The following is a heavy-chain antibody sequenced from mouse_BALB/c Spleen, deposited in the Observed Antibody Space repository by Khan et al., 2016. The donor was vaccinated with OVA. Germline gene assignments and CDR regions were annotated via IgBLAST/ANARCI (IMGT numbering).Heavy chain of an antibody. J-gene: IGHJ2*01. CDR1: GYSITSGYG. CDR3: ARTARKKY. D-gene: IGHD1-2*01. V-gene: IGHV3-2*02. CDR2: ISYSGST. Sequence: VQLQQSGPGLVKPSQSLSLTCTVTGYSITSGYGWNWIRQFPGNKLEWMGYISYSGSTNYNPSLKSRISITRDTSKNQFFLQLNSVTTEDTATXYWARTARKKYWGQGTTLTVSS.